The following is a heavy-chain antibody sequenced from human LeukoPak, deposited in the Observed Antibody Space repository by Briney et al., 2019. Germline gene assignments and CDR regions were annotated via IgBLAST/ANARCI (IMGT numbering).Heavy chain of an antibody. V-gene: IGHV3-53*01. CDR3: ARDPPKEGYPY. CDR2: IYSGGST. J-gene: IGHJ4*02. Sequence: GGSLRLSCSASGFVFSIYTMYWVRQAPGKGLEWVSVIYSGGSTYYADSVKGRFTISRDNSKNTLYLQMNSLRAEDTAVYYCARDPPKEGYPYWGQGTLVTVSS. D-gene: IGHD1-1*01. CDR1: GFVFSIYT.